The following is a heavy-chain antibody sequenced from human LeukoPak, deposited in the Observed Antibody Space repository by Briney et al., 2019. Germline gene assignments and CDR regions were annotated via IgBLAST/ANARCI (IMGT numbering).Heavy chain of an antibody. Sequence: PSETLSLTCTVSGGSISSYYWSWIRQPPGKGLEWIGYIYYSGSTNYNPSLKSRVTISVDTSKNQFSLKLSSVTAADTAVYYCARQPSSSWYGRDAFDIWGQGTMVTVSS. CDR1: GGSISSYY. CDR2: IYYSGST. V-gene: IGHV4-59*08. CDR3: ARQPSSSWYGRDAFDI. J-gene: IGHJ3*02. D-gene: IGHD6-13*01.